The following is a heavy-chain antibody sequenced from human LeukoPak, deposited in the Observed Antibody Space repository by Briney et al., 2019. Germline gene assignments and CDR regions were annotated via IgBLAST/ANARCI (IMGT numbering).Heavy chain of an antibody. J-gene: IGHJ5*02. D-gene: IGHD3-22*01. CDR1: GHTFTSYD. V-gene: IGHV1-8*02. CDR3: AREDYYDSGSFDP. Sequence: ASVKVSCKASGHTFTSYDINWVRQATGQGLEWKGWMNPNSGNTAYAQKFQGRVTMTRNTSISTAYMELSSLRSEDTAVYYCAREDYYDSGSFDPWGQGTLVTVSS. CDR2: MNPNSGNT.